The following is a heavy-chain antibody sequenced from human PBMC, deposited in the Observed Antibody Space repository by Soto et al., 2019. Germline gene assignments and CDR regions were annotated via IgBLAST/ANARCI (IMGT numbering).Heavy chain of an antibody. CDR3: GRDSGAGSSLLDSFDI. CDR2: MNPNSGNT. J-gene: IGHJ3*02. D-gene: IGHD3-10*01. Sequence: QVQLVQSGAEVKKPGASVKVSFKASGYTFNSYDINWVRQSNGQGLEWMGWMNPNSGNTGYEQKFQVRVTMTRNTSIITAYMELSSLRSEDTAVYYCGRDSGAGSSLLDSFDIWGQGTMVTVSS. CDR1: GYTFNSYD. V-gene: IGHV1-8*01.